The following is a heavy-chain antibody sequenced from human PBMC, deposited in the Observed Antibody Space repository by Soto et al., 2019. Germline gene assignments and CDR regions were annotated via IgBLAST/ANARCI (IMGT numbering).Heavy chain of an antibody. D-gene: IGHD3-3*01. CDR1: GGSFRGYY. CDR2: INHSGST. CDR3: ARGREYYDFWSGYYMDYYYYGMDV. Sequence: SETLSLTCAFYGGSFRGYYWSLIRQPPGKGLEWIGEINHSGSTNYNPSLKSRVTISVDTSKNQFSLKLSSVTAADTAVYYCARGREYYDFWSGYYMDYYYYGMDVWGQGTTVTVSS. V-gene: IGHV4-34*01. J-gene: IGHJ6*02.